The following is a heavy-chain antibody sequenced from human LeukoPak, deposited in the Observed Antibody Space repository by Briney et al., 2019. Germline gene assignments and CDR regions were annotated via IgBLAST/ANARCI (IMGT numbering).Heavy chain of an antibody. J-gene: IGHJ4*02. CDR2: INPNSGGT. V-gene: IGHV1-2*02. D-gene: IGHD1-26*01. CDR1: GYTFTGYY. Sequence: ASVKVSCKASGYTFTGYYMHWVRQAPGQGLEWMGWINPNSGGTNYAQKFQGRVTMTRDTSISTAYMELSSLRSDDTALYYCARERVVGALSSALDYWGQGTLVTVSS. CDR3: ARERVVGALSSALDY.